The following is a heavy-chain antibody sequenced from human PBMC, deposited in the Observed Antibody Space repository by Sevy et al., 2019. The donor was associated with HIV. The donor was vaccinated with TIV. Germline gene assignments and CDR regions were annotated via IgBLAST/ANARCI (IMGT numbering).Heavy chain of an antibody. CDR1: GFTFNFFS. CDR3: ALERLSSAVAEYFHN. J-gene: IGHJ1*01. CDR2: ISFEGSNE. V-gene: IGHV3-30*01. D-gene: IGHD1-1*01. Sequence: GGCLRLSCAASGFTFNFFSMHWVRQAPGKGLEWVATISFEGSNEQYADSVKGRFTISRDNSKNSLFLQMNSLRADDSAVYYCALERLSSAVAEYFHNWGQGTLVTVSS.